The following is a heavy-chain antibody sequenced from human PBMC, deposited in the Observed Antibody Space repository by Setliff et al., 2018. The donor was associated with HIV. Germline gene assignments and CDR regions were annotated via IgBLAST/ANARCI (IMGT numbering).Heavy chain of an antibody. CDR3: ARHSITSLSWFDP. CDR1: GFSLSNARMG. CDR2: IFSNDEK. D-gene: IGHD6-6*01. J-gene: IGHJ5*02. V-gene: IGHV2-26*01. Sequence: SGPTLVNPQESLTLTCTVSGFSLSNARMGVGWIRQPPGKALEWLAHIFSNDEKSYSTSLKSRLTISKDTSKSQVVLTMTNMDPVDTATYYCARHSITSLSWFDPWGQGTLVTVSS.